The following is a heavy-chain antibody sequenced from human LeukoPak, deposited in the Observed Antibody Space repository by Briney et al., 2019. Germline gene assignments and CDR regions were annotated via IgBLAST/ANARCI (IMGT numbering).Heavy chain of an antibody. V-gene: IGHV3-9*01. D-gene: IGHD6-13*01. CDR3: ATRIAAAGPFDY. CDR1: GFTFDDYA. Sequence: GGSLRLSYAASGFTFDDYAMHWVRQAPGKGLEWVSGISWNSGSIGYADSVKGRFTISRDNAKNSLYLQMNSLRAEDTALYYCATRIAAAGPFDYWGQGTLVTVSS. J-gene: IGHJ4*02. CDR2: ISWNSGSI.